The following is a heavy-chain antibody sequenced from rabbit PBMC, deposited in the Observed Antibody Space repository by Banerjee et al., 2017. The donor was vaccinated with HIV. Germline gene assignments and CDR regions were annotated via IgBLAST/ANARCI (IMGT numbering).Heavy chain of an antibody. V-gene: IGHV1S40*01. CDR3: AREAPGGDFNL. Sequence: QSLQESGGGLFQPGGSLALTCKASGFSLSNNYVMCWVRQAPGKGLEWIGCINTSSGNIVYASWAKGRFTISKTSSTTVTLQMTSLTAAETATYFCAREAPGGDFNLWGQGTLVTVS. CDR2: INTSSGNI. J-gene: IGHJ4*01. CDR1: GFSLSNNYV.